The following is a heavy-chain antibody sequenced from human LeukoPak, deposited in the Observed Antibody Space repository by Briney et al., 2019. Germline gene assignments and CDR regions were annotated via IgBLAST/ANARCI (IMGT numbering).Heavy chain of an antibody. CDR3: ARVDIVASFDY. J-gene: IGHJ4*02. CDR2: ISSRSSYI. CDR1: GFTSSSYS. V-gene: IGHV3-21*01. D-gene: IGHD5-12*01. Sequence: GGSLRLSCAVSGFTSSSYSMNWVRQAPGKGLEWVSSISSRSSYIYYADSVKGRFTISRDNAKNSLYLQMDSLRAEDTAVYYCARVDIVASFDYWGQGTLVTVSS.